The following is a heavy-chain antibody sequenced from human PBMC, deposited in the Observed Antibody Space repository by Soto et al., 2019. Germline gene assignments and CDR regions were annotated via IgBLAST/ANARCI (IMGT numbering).Heavy chain of an antibody. D-gene: IGHD1-7*01. CDR1: GYTFTSYA. V-gene: IGHV1-3*01. J-gene: IGHJ6*02. Sequence: GASVKVSCKASGYTFTSYAIHGVRKAPGQRLEWMGWINAGNGNTKYSQKFQGRVTITRDTSASTAYMELSSLRSEDTAVYYCASNQLGTTPYGMDVWGQGTTVTVSS. CDR2: INAGNGNT. CDR3: ASNQLGTTPYGMDV.